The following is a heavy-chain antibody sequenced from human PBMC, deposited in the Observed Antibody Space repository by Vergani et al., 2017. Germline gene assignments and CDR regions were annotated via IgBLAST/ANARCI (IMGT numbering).Heavy chain of an antibody. J-gene: IGHJ6*02. CDR2: INAGNGNT. V-gene: IGHV1-3*01. Sequence: QVQLVQSGAEVKKPGASVKVSCKASGYTFTSYAMHWVRQAPGQRLEWMGWINAGNGNTKYSQKFQGRVTITRDTSASTAYRGLSSLRSEDTAVYYCARALLPLGAAGTSNTEYYYYYGMDVWGQGTTVTVSS. D-gene: IGHD6-13*01. CDR3: ARALLPLGAAGTSNTEYYYYYGMDV. CDR1: GYTFTSYA.